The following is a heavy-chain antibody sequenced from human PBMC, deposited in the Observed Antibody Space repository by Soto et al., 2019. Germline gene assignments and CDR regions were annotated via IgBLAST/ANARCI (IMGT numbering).Heavy chain of an antibody. J-gene: IGHJ5*02. CDR3: ARDRPRHYDILIGYYSNNWFDP. CDR1: GGTFSSYT. V-gene: IGHV1-69*08. Sequence: QVQLVQSGAEVKKPGSSVKVSCKASGGTFSSYTISWVRQAPGQGLEWMGRIIPILGIANYAQKFQGRVTITADKSTSTAYMELSSLRSEDTAVYYCARDRPRHYDILIGYYSNNWFDPWGQGTLVTVSS. D-gene: IGHD3-9*01. CDR2: IIPILGIA.